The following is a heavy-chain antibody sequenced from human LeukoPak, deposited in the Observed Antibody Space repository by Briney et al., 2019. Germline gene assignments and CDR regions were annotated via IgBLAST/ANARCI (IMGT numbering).Heavy chain of an antibody. CDR1: GFTFRTYW. Sequence: GSLRLSCEGSGFTFRTYWMSWVRQAPGKGLEWVANIKQDESEKYYVDSVKGRFTISRDNAKSSLYLQMNSPRAEDTAVYYCARNPGRKFDFWGQGALVTVSS. CDR3: ARNPGRKFDF. V-gene: IGHV3-7*01. CDR2: IKQDESEK. D-gene: IGHD3-10*01. J-gene: IGHJ4*02.